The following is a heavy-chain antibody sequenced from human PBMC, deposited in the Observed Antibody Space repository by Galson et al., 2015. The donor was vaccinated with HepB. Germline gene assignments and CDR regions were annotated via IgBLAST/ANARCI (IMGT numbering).Heavy chain of an antibody. CDR1: GFTFNNHA. Sequence: SLRLSGVASGFTFNNHARNWVREAPGEGLEWVSISRGETFGTHYADSREGRFTISRDNSRSTLYLQMDSLRADDTAIYYCARATYSTTGNTYGWFDPWGQGTLVTVSS. J-gene: IGHJ5*02. V-gene: IGHV3-23*01. D-gene: IGHD2-21*01. CDR3: ARATYSTTGNTYGWFDP. CDR2: SRGETFGT.